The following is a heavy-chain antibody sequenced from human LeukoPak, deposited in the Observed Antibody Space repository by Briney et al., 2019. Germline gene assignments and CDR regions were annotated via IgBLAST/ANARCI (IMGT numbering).Heavy chain of an antibody. CDR1: GFTFSGSA. V-gene: IGHV3-73*01. CDR2: IRSTANGYAT. Sequence: PGGSLTLSCAASGFTFSGSALHWVRQASGKGLEWVGRIRSTANGYATASAASVKGRLTISRDDPKNTAYLQMDSLKTEDTAVYYCTGNYYGSGSYADFDYWGQGTLVTVSS. J-gene: IGHJ4*02. CDR3: TGNYYGSGSYADFDY. D-gene: IGHD3-10*01.